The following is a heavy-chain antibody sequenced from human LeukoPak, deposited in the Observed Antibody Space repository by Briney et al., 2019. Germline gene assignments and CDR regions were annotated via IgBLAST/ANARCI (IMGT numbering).Heavy chain of an antibody. CDR3: ATPYSGGYQGLDI. J-gene: IGHJ3*02. Sequence: SETLSLTCTVSGGSISSNKYYWGWIRQPPGKGLERIGSIYYSGSTYYNPTLKSRVTIFVDTSKNQFSLKLSSVTAADTAVYYCATPYSGGYQGLDIWGQGTMVTVSS. CDR2: IYYSGST. D-gene: IGHD1-26*01. V-gene: IGHV4-39*01. CDR1: GGSISSNKYY.